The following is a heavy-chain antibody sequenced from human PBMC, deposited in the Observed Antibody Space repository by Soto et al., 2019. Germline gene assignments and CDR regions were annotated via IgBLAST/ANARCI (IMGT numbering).Heavy chain of an antibody. V-gene: IGHV1-18*04. J-gene: IGHJ6*02. CDR1: GYTFTSYG. CDR2: ISAYNGNT. Sequence: ASVKVSCKASGYTFTSYGISWVRQAPGQGLEWMGWISAYNGNTNYAQKLQGRVTMTTDTSTSTAYMELRSLRSDDTAVYYCARDFLARGTGYYYGMDVWGQGTTVTVSS. D-gene: IGHD3-3*01. CDR3: ARDFLARGTGYYYGMDV.